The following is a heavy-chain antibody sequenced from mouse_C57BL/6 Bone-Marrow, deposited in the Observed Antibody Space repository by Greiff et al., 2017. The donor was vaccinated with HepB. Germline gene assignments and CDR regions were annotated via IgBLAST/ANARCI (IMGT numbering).Heavy chain of an antibody. CDR1: GYTFTDYY. J-gene: IGHJ3*02. CDR3: ARGAT. D-gene: IGHD1-1*01. CDR2: IYPGSGNT. V-gene: IGHV1-76*01. Sequence: VQLQQSGAELVRPGASVKLSCKASGYTFTDYYINWVKQRPGQGLEWIARIYPGSGNTYYNEKFKGKATLTADKSSSTAYMQLSSLTSEDSAVYFCARGATWGQVTLVTVSA.